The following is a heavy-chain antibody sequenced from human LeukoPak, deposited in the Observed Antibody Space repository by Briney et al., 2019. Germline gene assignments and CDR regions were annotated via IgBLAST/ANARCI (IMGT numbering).Heavy chain of an antibody. CDR2: INHSGST. J-gene: IGHJ3*02. Sequence: SETLSLTCTVSGGSISSSSYYWGWIRQPPGKGLEWIGEINHSGSTNYNPSLKSRVTISVDTSKNQFSLELSSVTAADTAVYYCAGYDAFDIWGQGTMVTVSS. CDR3: AGYDAFDI. D-gene: IGHD6-13*01. V-gene: IGHV4-39*07. CDR1: GGSISSSSYY.